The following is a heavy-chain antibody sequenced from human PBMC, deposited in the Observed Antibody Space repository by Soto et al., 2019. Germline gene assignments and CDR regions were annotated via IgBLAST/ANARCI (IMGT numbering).Heavy chain of an antibody. CDR1: GFTFINYA. CDR2: ISGSDGST. D-gene: IGHD2-8*02. Sequence: EVQLLETGGGLVQPGGSLRLSCAASGFTFINYAMTWVRQAPGKGLEWVSTISGSDGSTYYADSVKGRLTISRDNSKNALYLQMSSLRAEDTALYYCVKDWTGDTCPCMDVWGQGTTVTVSS. V-gene: IGHV3-23*01. J-gene: IGHJ6*01. CDR3: VKDWTGDTCPCMDV.